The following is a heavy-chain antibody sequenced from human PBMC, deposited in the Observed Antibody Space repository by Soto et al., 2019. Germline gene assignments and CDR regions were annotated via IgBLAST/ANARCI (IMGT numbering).Heavy chain of an antibody. CDR3: ARHPLTYSSSSRHPFDY. CDR1: GYSFTSYW. V-gene: IGHV5-51*01. Sequence: XESLKISCKGSGYSFTSYWIGWVRQMPGKGLEWMGIIYPGDSDTRYSPSFQGQVTISADKSISTAYLQWSSLKASDTAMYYCARHPLTYSSSSRHPFDYWGQGNLVTVSS. J-gene: IGHJ4*02. D-gene: IGHD6-6*01. CDR2: IYPGDSDT.